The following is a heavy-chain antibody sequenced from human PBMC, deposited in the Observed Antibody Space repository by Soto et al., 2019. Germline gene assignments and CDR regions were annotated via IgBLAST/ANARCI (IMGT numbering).Heavy chain of an antibody. CDR2: INAGNGNT. Sequence: QVQLVQSGAEVKKPGASVKVSCKASGYTFTSYAMHWVRQAPGQRLEWMGWINAGNGNTKYSQKFQGRVTITRDTSASTAYMELSSLRSEDTAVYYCARHGYSYGYFFQTAPFDYWGQGTLVTVSS. V-gene: IGHV1-3*01. J-gene: IGHJ4*02. D-gene: IGHD5-18*01. CDR1: GYTFTSYA. CDR3: ARHGYSYGYFFQTAPFDY.